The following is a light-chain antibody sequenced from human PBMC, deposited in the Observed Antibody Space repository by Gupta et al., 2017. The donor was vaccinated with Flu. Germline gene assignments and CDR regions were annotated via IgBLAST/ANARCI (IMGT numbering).Light chain of an antibody. Sequence: SALPQPASVSGSPGPSITISCTGTSSDVGSYNFVSWYQQHPGKAPKLMIYDVSRRPAGVSHRFSGSKSGSTASLTISGRKAEDEADYYGSSYTATYNVVFGGGTKLTVL. CDR1: SSDVGSYNF. J-gene: IGLJ2*01. CDR3: SSYTATYNVV. CDR2: DVS. V-gene: IGLV2-14*01.